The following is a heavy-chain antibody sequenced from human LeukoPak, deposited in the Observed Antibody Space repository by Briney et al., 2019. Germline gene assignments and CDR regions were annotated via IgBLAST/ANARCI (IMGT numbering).Heavy chain of an antibody. Sequence: ASVKVSCKASGDSFSNYGFAWVRQAPGQGLEWMGWISADSGDRYYAQNFQHRVTMTTDTSTTTGYMELRSLRSDDTVVYYCASGSYLWGGMDVWGQGTTVTVSS. CDR1: GDSFSNYG. CDR2: ISADSGDR. J-gene: IGHJ6*02. CDR3: ASGSYLWGGMDV. D-gene: IGHD1-26*01. V-gene: IGHV1-18*01.